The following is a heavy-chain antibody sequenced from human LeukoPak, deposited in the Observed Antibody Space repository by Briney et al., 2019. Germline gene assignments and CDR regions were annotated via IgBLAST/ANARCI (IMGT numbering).Heavy chain of an antibody. CDR1: GFTLSSYA. D-gene: IGHD5-12*01. Sequence: PGGSLRLSCAASGFTLSSYAMHWVRQPPGKGLEWVAVISDHGSDKSYADSVKGPFSISRDNSKDALYLQMNSLRAEDTAVYLCARVFGIVATIGAFDIWGQGTMVTVSS. CDR2: ISDHGSDK. CDR3: ARVFGIVATIGAFDI. V-gene: IGHV3-30*03. J-gene: IGHJ3*02.